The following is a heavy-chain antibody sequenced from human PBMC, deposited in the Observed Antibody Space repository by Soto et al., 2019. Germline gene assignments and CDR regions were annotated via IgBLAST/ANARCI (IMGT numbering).Heavy chain of an antibody. Sequence: QVQLVQSGAEVKKPGASVKVSCKTSGYTFSNYGIAWVRQAPGQGLEWMGWISVYNYNTNYAQKLQGRVTMTRDISRSTAYMELRSLISDDTGVYYCARGGGYYGSGTYPFDYWGQGTLVTVSS. CDR1: GYTFSNYG. J-gene: IGHJ4*02. CDR3: ARGGGYYGSGTYPFDY. D-gene: IGHD3-10*01. CDR2: ISVYNYNT. V-gene: IGHV1-18*01.